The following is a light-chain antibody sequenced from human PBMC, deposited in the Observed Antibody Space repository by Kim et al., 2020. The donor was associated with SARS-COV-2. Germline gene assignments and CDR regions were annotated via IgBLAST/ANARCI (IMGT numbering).Light chain of an antibody. CDR3: NSRDSNDYVV. Sequence: SSELTQDPAVSVALGQTVRITCQGDSLRSYYATWYQQKPGQAPKVVIYGKDNRPSGVPYRFSGSSPGNTAYLTITGTQAGDEADYYRNSRDSNDYVVFGGGTQLTVL. V-gene: IGLV3-19*01. CDR2: GKD. CDR1: SLRSYY. J-gene: IGLJ2*01.